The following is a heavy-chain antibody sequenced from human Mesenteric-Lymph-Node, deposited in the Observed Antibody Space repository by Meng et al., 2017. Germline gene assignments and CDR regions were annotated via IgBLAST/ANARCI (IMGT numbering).Heavy chain of an antibody. J-gene: IGHJ4*02. CDR3: TSRQHRAVAGAGADY. V-gene: IGHV3-73*01. Sequence: GESLKISCAASGFTFSGSAMHWVRQASGKGLEWVGRIRSKANRYATAYAVSVKGRFTIYRDDSKNTAYLQMNSLKTEDTAVYSCTSRQHRAVAGAGADYWGQGTLVTVSS. CDR1: GFTFSGSA. CDR2: IRSKANRYAT. D-gene: IGHD6-19*01.